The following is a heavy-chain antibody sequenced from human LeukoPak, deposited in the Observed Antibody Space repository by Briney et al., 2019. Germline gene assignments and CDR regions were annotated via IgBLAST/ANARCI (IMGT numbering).Heavy chain of an antibody. V-gene: IGHV4-59*11. CDR2: IYYSGST. J-gene: IGHJ4*02. D-gene: IGHD3-22*01. Sequence: PSETLSLTCTVSAGSISGHSWNWIRQPPGKGLEWIGDIYYSGSTRYNPSLESRVTISLDTSRNQFSLSLTSVTAADTAVYYCAREPRWYYYDSASYYFDYWGQGTLVTVSS. CDR3: AREPRWYYYDSASYYFDY. CDR1: AGSISGHS.